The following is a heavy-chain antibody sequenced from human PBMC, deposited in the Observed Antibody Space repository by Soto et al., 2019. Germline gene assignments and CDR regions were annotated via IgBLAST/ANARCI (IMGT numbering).Heavy chain of an antibody. CDR3: ARGVDNYYDILTGYYSYYYGMDV. D-gene: IGHD3-9*01. CDR1: GGSISSYY. CDR2: IYYSGST. V-gene: IGHV4-59*01. J-gene: IGHJ6*02. Sequence: SETLSLTCTVSGGSISSYYWSWIRQPPGKGLEWIGYIYYSGSTNYNPSLKSRVTISVDTSKNQFSLKLSSVTAADTAVYYCARGVDNYYDILTGYYSYYYGMDVWGQGTTVTVSS.